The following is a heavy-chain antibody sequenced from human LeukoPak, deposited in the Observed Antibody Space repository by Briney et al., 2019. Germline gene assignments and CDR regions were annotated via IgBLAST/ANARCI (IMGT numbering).Heavy chain of an antibody. Sequence: SETLSLTCTVSGGSNSSSSYYWGWIRQPPGKGLEWIGSIYYSGSTYYNPSLKSRVTISVDTSKNQFSLKLSSVTAADTAVYYCARDSRSSWIYSYNWFDPWGQGTLVTISS. CDR1: GGSNSSSSYY. J-gene: IGHJ5*02. CDR3: ARDSRSSWIYSYNWFDP. CDR2: IYYSGST. V-gene: IGHV4-39*07. D-gene: IGHD6-13*01.